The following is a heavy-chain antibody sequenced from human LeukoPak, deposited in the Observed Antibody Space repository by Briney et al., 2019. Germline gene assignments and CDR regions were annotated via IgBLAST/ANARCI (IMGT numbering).Heavy chain of an antibody. Sequence: GGSLRLSCAASGFTFRSYAMSWGRQAPGKGLDWVYSITANGDTTYYADCVKGRFTISRDNSRNTLYLQMSSLSAEATALYYCATFGVIVRNHYVDYWGQGALVAVSS. CDR2: ITANGDTT. D-gene: IGHD3-3*01. CDR1: GFTFRSYA. CDR3: ATFGVIVRNHYVDY. V-gene: IGHV3-23*01. J-gene: IGHJ4*02.